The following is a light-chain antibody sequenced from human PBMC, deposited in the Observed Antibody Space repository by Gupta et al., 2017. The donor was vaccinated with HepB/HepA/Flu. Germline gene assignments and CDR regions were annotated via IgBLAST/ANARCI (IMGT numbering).Light chain of an antibody. CDR3: MQGLQTLT. CDR1: QSLLHSNGYNY. J-gene: IGKJ5*01. V-gene: IGKV2-28*01. CDR2: LGS. Sequence: DIVMTQSPLSLPVTPGEPASISCRSSQSLLHSNGYNYLDWYLQKPGQSPQLLIYLGSNRASGVPDRFSGSGSGTDFTLKISRVEAEDVGVYYCMQGLQTLTFGQGTRLEIK.